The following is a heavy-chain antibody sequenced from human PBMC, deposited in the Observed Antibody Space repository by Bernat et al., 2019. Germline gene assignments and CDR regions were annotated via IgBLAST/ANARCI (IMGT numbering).Heavy chain of an antibody. CDR3: ARELIAEEINDY. V-gene: IGHV3-33*01. Sequence: QVQLVESGGGVVQPGRSLRLSCAASGFTFSSYGMHWVRQAPGKGLEWVAVIWYDGSNKYYADSVKGRFTISRDNSKNTLYLQMNSLRAEDTAVYYCARELIAEEINDYWGQGTLVTVSS. J-gene: IGHJ4*02. CDR2: IWYDGSNK. D-gene: IGHD6-13*01. CDR1: GFTFSSYG.